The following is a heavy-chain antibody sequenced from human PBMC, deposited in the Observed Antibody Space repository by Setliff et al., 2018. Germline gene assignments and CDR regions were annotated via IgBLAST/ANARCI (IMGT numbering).Heavy chain of an antibody. CDR1: GLIFGNYA. Sequence: PGGSLRLSCAASGLIFGNYAINWVRQAPGKGLEWVSGISGSGRNTYYADSVKGRFTISRDNSQNTVFLQVNSLRPEDSAVYYCAKEDYSDSSGYYYETPWFDPWGQGTLVTVSS. CDR3: AKEDYSDSSGYYYETPWFDP. J-gene: IGHJ5*02. CDR2: ISGSGRNT. D-gene: IGHD3-22*01. V-gene: IGHV3-23*01.